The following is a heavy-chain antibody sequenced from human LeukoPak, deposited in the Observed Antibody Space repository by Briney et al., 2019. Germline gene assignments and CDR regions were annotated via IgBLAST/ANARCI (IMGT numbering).Heavy chain of an antibody. V-gene: IGHV3-21*01. CDR1: GFTFSDYS. D-gene: IGHD2-2*01. Sequence: GRSLRLSCGASGFTFSDYSMNWVRQAPGKGLAWVASITSAGGYTYYVDSVKGRFTISRDNAQNSLFLQMNSLRAEDTAVYFCATSGGFVLPNAITGNWYMDVWGRGTSVTVSS. J-gene: IGHJ6*03. CDR3: ATSGGFVLPNAITGNWYMDV. CDR2: ITSAGGYT.